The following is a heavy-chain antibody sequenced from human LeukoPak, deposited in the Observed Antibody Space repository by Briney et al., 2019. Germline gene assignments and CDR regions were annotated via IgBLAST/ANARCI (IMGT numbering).Heavy chain of an antibody. CDR1: GGSISSYY. CDR2: IYYTGST. CDR3: ARVGFGNTPHPIDY. J-gene: IGHJ4*02. Sequence: SETLSLTCTVSGGSISSYYWSWIRQPPGKRLEWIGYIYYTGSTNYNPSLKSRVTISVDTSKNQFSLELSSVTAADTAVNYCARVGFGNTPHPIDYWGQGTLVTVSS. V-gene: IGHV4-59*01. D-gene: IGHD4-23*01.